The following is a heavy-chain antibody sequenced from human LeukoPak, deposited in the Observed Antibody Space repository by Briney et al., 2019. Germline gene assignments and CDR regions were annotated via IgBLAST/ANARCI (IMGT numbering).Heavy chain of an antibody. J-gene: IGHJ4*02. Sequence: SETLSLTCTVSGGSISSGDYYWSWIRQPPGQGLEWIGYIYYSGSTYYNPSLKSRVTISVDTSKNQFSLKLSSVTAADTAVYYCARASLDYYDSSGFDYWGQGTLVTVSS. D-gene: IGHD3-22*01. CDR2: IYYSGST. CDR3: ARASLDYYDSSGFDY. V-gene: IGHV4-30-4*01. CDR1: GGSISSGDYY.